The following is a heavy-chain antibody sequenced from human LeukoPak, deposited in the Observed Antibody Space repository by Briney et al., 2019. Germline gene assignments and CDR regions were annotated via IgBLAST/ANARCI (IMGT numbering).Heavy chain of an antibody. J-gene: IGHJ4*02. V-gene: IGHV3-7*03. Sequence: GGSLRLSCAASGFAFSSYWMSWVRQAPGKGLEWVANVKQDGSEKNYVDSVKGRFTISRDNAKNSLYLQMNSLGAEDTAVYYCARDFPMGSYWGQGTLVTVSS. CDR1: GFAFSSYW. CDR2: VKQDGSEK. CDR3: ARDFPMGSY. D-gene: IGHD3-10*01.